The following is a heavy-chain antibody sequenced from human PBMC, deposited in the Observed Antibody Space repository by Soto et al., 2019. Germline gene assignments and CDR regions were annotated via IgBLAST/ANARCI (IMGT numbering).Heavy chain of an antibody. CDR3: AKATAFGGSLIYGMDV. CDR2: IGGSEDTT. J-gene: IGHJ6*02. Sequence: GSLRLSCAASGFTFSGHAISFFRHSPCKGLEWVSAIGGSEDTTYFADSVRGRFTISRVNSKNTVYLQMNSLRVEDTAVYYCAKATAFGGSLIYGMDVWGQGTTVTVSS. D-gene: IGHD3-3*01. CDR1: GFTFSGHA. V-gene: IGHV3-23*01.